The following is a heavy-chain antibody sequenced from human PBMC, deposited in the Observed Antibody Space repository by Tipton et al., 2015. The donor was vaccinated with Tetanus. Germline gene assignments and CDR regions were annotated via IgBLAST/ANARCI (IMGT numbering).Heavy chain of an antibody. CDR2: IYYSGST. CDR1: GGSITSYY. J-gene: IGHJ4*02. D-gene: IGHD5-12*01. V-gene: IGHV4-59*01. Sequence: TLSLTCTVPGGSITSYYWSWIRQPPGKGLEWIGYIYYSGSTNYNPSLKSRVTISVDTSKNQFSLKLSSVTAADTAVYYFARVGFGYSGYHFYGYWGQGTLVTVSS. CDR3: ARVGFGYSGYHFYGY.